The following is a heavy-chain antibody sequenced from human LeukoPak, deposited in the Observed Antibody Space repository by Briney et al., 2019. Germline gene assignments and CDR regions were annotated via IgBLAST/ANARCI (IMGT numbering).Heavy chain of an antibody. Sequence: SETLSLTCAVYGGSFSGYYWSWIRQPPGKGLEWVGEIKHSGSINYKPSLKSRVTISVDTPNNQFSLKLSSVTAADTAVYYCARVGYCSGGSCPGAFDIWGQGTMVTVSS. D-gene: IGHD2-15*01. J-gene: IGHJ3*02. V-gene: IGHV4-34*01. CDR1: GGSFSGYY. CDR2: IKHSGSI. CDR3: ARVGYCSGGSCPGAFDI.